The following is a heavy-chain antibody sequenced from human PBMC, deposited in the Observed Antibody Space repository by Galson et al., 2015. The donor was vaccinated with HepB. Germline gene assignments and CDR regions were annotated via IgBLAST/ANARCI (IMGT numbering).Heavy chain of an antibody. Sequence: QSGAEVKKPGESLRISCKGSGYSFTSYWISWVRQMPGKGLEWMGRIDPSDSYTNYSPSFQGHVTISADKSISTAYLQWSSLKASDTAMYYCARRIITMVRGVIIASNAFDIWGQGTMVTVSS. D-gene: IGHD3-10*01. CDR2: IDPSDSYT. J-gene: IGHJ3*02. V-gene: IGHV5-10-1*01. CDR3: ARRIITMVRGVIIASNAFDI. CDR1: GYSFTSYW.